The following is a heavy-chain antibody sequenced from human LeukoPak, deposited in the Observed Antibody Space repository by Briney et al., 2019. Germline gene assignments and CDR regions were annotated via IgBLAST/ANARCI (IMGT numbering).Heavy chain of an antibody. CDR2: IIPIFGTA. Sequence: ASVKVSCTASGGTFSSYAISWVRQAPGQGLEWMGGIIPIFGTANYAQKFQGRVTITADESTSTAYMELSSLRSEDTAVYYCARVSGYCSGGSCYSYYFDYWGQGTLVTVSS. J-gene: IGHJ4*02. V-gene: IGHV1-69*13. CDR1: GGTFSSYA. CDR3: ARVSGYCSGGSCYSYYFDY. D-gene: IGHD2-15*01.